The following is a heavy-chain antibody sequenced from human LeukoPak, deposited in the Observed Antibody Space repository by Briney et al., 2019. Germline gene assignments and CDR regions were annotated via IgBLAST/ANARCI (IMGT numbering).Heavy chain of an antibody. CDR3: ARDLLRGYSYGYADY. Sequence: GASVKVSCKASGYTFTSYGISWVRQAPGQGLEWMGWISAYNGNTNYAQKLQGRVTMTTDTSTSTAYMELRSLRSEDTAVYYCARDLLRGYSYGYADYWGQGTLVTVSS. CDR2: ISAYNGNT. V-gene: IGHV1-18*01. J-gene: IGHJ4*02. D-gene: IGHD5-18*01. CDR1: GYTFTSYG.